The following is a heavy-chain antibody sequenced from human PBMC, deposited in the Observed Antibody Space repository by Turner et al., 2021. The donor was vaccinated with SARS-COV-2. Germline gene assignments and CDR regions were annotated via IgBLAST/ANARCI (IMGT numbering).Heavy chain of an antibody. D-gene: IGHD3-10*01. V-gene: IGHV3-13*04. CDR2: VGTAGDT. Sequence: EVQLVESGGGLVQPGGSMRLSCAASGFTFSNYDMHWVPQATGKGLEWVSAVGTAGDTYYPGSVKGRFTISRENGKNSLYLQMNSLRAGDTAVYYCARAKFRVLISWFDPWGQGTLVTVSS. CDR3: ARAKFRVLISWFDP. J-gene: IGHJ5*02. CDR1: GFTFSNYD.